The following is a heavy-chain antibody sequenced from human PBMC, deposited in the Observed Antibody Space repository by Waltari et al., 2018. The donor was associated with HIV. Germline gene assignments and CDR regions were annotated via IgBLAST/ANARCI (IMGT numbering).Heavy chain of an antibody. CDR1: GGSISSGSSY. CDR3: ARGIVGAKEKNNGMDV. J-gene: IGHJ6*02. V-gene: IGHV4-61*02. CDR2: IYTSGST. D-gene: IGHD1-26*01. Sequence: QVQLQESGPRLVKPSQTLSLTCTVPGGSISSGSSYWSWIRQPAGKGLEWIGRIYTSGSTNYNPSLKSRVTISVDTSRNEFSLRLSSVTAADTGVYYCARGIVGAKEKNNGMDVWGQGTTVTVSS.